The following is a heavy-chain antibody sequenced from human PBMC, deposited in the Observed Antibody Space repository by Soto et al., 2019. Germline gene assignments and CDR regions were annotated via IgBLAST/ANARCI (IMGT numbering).Heavy chain of an antibody. J-gene: IGHJ6*02. V-gene: IGHV3-48*03. Sequence: GGSLRLSCAASGFTFSSYEMNWVRQAPGKGLEWVSYISSSGSTIYYADSVKGRFTISRDKAKNSLYLQMNSLRAEDTAVYYCARVTGYCSSTSCYTDYYYVMDVCGQGTTVTVSS. CDR2: ISSSGSTI. D-gene: IGHD2-2*02. CDR3: ARVTGYCSSTSCYTDYYYVMDV. CDR1: GFTFSSYE.